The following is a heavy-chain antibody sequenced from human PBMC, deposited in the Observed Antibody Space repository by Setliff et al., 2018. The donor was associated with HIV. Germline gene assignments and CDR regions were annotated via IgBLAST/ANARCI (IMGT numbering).Heavy chain of an antibody. CDR1: GYSFTNYW. CDR3: ARSAGPGGMDV. V-gene: IGHV5-51*01. J-gene: IGHJ6*02. CDR2: IHPGDSNT. Sequence: PGESLKISCKGSGYSFTNYWIGWVRQMPGKGLVWMGIIHPGDSNTRYSPSFQGQVTISADKSISAAYLQWSSLKASDTAIYYCARSAGPGGMDVWGQGTMVTVSS.